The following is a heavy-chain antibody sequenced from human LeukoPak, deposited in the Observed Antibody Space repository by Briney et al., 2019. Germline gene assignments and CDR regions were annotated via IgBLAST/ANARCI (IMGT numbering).Heavy chain of an antibody. CDR3: ARRPPRPVWGRYRYLDY. V-gene: IGHV3-21*01. J-gene: IGHJ4*02. CDR2: ISSSSSYI. Sequence: GGSLRLSCAASGFTFSSYSMNWVRQAPGKGLEWVSSISSSSSYIYYADSVKGRFTISRDNAKNSLYLQMNSLRAPDTAVYYCARRPPRPVWGRYRYLDYWGQGTLVTVSS. CDR1: GFTFSSYS. D-gene: IGHD3-16*02.